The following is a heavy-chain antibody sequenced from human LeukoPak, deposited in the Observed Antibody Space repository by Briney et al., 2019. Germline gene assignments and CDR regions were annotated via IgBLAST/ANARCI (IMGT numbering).Heavy chain of an antibody. CDR3: ARSDGYGLVGI. J-gene: IGHJ3*02. D-gene: IGHD3-10*01. Sequence: WVRQAPGKGLEWIGSIYYSGSTYYNAPLKSRVTMSVDTSKKQFSLKLSSVTAADTAVYYCARSDGYGLVGIWGQGTMVTVSS. CDR2: IYYSGST. V-gene: IGHV4-39*07.